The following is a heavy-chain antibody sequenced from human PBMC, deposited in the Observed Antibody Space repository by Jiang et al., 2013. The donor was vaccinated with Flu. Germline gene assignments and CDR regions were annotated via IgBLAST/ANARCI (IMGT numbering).Heavy chain of an antibody. CDR2: ISVYNGNT. J-gene: IGHJ6*02. V-gene: IGHV1-18*04. CDR3: ARGEPVGNYYGYCTSASCEDYYGMDV. Sequence: SGAEVKKPGASVKVSCKASGYTFTSYRINWVRQAPGQGLEWMGRISVYNGNTNYAQKLQGRVTLTTDTSTSTAYMELRSLRFDDTAVYYCARGEPVGNYYGYCTSASCEDYYGMDVWGQGTTVTV. CDR1: GYTFTSYR. D-gene: IGHD2-2*03.